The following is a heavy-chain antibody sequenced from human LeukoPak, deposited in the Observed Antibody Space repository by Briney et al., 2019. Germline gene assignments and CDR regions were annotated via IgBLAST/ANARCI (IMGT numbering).Heavy chain of an antibody. J-gene: IGHJ4*02. Sequence: SSETLSLTCTVSGGSISSSSYYWGWIRQPPGKGLEWIGSIYYSGSTYYNPSLKSRVTISVDTSKNQFSLKLSSVTAADTAVYYCARGCLGDDTMIWPWVSADDGFRDYWGQGTLVTVSS. CDR3: ARGCLGDDTMIWPWVSADDGFRDY. V-gene: IGHV4-39*07. CDR2: IYYSGST. CDR1: GGSISSSSYY. D-gene: IGHD3-22*01.